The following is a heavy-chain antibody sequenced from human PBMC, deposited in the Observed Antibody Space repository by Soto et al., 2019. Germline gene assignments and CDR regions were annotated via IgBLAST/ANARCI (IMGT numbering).Heavy chain of an antibody. CDR1: GGSISSGGYY. Sequence: SETLSLTCTVSGGSISSGGYYWSWIRQHPGKGLEWIGYIYYSGSTYYNPSPKSRVTISVDTSKNQFSLKLSSVTAADTAVYYCARGLLYSSSGYGAYYYGMDVWGQGTTVTVS. CDR2: IYYSGST. D-gene: IGHD6-13*01. CDR3: ARGLLYSSSGYGAYYYGMDV. J-gene: IGHJ6*02. V-gene: IGHV4-31*03.